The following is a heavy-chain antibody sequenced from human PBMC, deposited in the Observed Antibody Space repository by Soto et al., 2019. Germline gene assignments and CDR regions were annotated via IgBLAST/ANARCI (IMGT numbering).Heavy chain of an antibody. CDR2: TYYRSKWYN. CDR1: GDSVSSNSAA. D-gene: IGHD5-18*01. V-gene: IGHV6-1*01. Sequence: SQTLSLTCAISGDSVSSNSAAWNWTRQSPSRGLEWLGRTYYRSKWYNDYAVSVKSRITINPDTSKNQFSLQLNSVTPEDTAVYYCARDTAMVSYYYYYGMDVWGQGTTVTVSS. CDR3: ARDTAMVSYYYYYGMDV. J-gene: IGHJ6*02.